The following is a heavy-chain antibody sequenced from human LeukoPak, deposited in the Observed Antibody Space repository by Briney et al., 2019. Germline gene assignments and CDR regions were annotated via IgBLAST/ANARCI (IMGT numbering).Heavy chain of an antibody. D-gene: IGHD4-11*01. CDR2: ISSTSSTI. J-gene: IGHJ4*02. CDR3: ARAHPGDYSDFQFDY. Sequence: GGSLRLSCAASGFTFSSYAMNWVRQAPGKGLEWVSYISSTSSTIYYADSVKGRFTISRDNAKNSLYLQMNSLRAEDTAVYYCARAHPGDYSDFQFDYWGQGTLVTVSS. V-gene: IGHV3-48*01. CDR1: GFTFSSYA.